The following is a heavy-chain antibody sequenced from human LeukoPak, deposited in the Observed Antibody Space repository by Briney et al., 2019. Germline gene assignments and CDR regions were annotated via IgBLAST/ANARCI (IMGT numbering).Heavy chain of an antibody. Sequence: ASVKVSCTASGYTFTSYYMHWVRQAPGQGLEWMGIINPSGGSTSYAQKFQGRVTMTRDTSTSTVYMELSSLRSEDTAVYYCARQRPGNFWGGYSINWFDPWGQGTLVTVSS. CDR3: ARQRPGNFWGGYSINWFDP. J-gene: IGHJ5*02. V-gene: IGHV1-46*01. CDR2: INPSGGST. D-gene: IGHD3-3*01. CDR1: GYTFTSYY.